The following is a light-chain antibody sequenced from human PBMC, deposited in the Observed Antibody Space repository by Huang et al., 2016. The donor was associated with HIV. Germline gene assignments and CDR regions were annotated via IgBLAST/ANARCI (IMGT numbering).Light chain of an antibody. CDR1: QSISSY. CDR2: AAS. Sequence: DIQMTQSPSSLSASVGDRVTITCRASQSISSYLNWYQQKPGKAPKVLIYAASSLQSGVPSRFSGSGSGTDCTLTISSLQPEDFVTYSCQQTYSSPWTFGQGTKVEIK. CDR3: QQTYSSPWT. J-gene: IGKJ1*01. V-gene: IGKV1-39*01.